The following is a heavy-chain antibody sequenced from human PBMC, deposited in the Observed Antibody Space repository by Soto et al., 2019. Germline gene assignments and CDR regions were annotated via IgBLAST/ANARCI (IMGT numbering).Heavy chain of an antibody. V-gene: IGHV1-46*01. Sequence: ASVKVSCKASGYTFTSYYMHWVRQAPGQGLEWMGIINTSGGRTSYAQKFQGRVTMNRHTSTRTVYMELSSVTAADTDVYYCARVGEPDYYGSRNWFDPWGQGTLVTVSS. J-gene: IGHJ5*02. CDR3: ARVGEPDYYGSRNWFDP. CDR2: INTSGGRT. CDR1: GYTFTSYY. D-gene: IGHD3-10*01.